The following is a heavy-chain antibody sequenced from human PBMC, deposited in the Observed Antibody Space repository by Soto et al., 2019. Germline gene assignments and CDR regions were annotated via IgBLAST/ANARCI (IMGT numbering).Heavy chain of an antibody. CDR1: GYTFTTYG. V-gene: IGHV1-18*01. Sequence: ATVKVSCKASGYTFTTYGISWVRQAPGQGLEWMGGIIPYNGKANYAQKLQGRVTITADESTTTAYMELSSLRSEDTAVYYCASQYCSSTRCLHLNWFDPWGQGTLVTVSS. CDR2: IIPYNGKA. CDR3: ASQYCSSTRCLHLNWFDP. D-gene: IGHD2-2*01. J-gene: IGHJ5*02.